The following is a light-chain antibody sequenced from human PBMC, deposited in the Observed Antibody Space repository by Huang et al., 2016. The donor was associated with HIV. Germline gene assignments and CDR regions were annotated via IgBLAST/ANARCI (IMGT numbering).Light chain of an antibody. Sequence: DIVMTQSPLSLPVTPAEPASISCRSSQSLLHSNGYNYLSWFLQKPGQSPQLLIYLGSNRASGVPERFSGSGSGTDFTLKSSRVEAEDVGVYYCMQGLQIPHTFGQGTKLEIK. CDR1: QSLLHSNGYNY. CDR2: LGS. CDR3: MQGLQIPHT. V-gene: IGKV2-28*01. J-gene: IGKJ2*01.